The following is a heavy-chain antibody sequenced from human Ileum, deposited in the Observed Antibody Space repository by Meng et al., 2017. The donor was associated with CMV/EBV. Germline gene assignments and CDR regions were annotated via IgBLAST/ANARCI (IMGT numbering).Heavy chain of an antibody. CDR3: ARDTQRRYSSSSPRDFDY. Sequence: ASVTVSCKASGYTFTNYGISWVRQAPGQGLEWTGWISPYNGDTNSAQKVQDRVTMTTDTSTSTAYLELRSLRSDDTAVYYCARDTQRRYSSSSPRDFDYWGQGTLVTVSS. V-gene: IGHV1-18*01. J-gene: IGHJ4*02. CDR2: ISPYNGDT. CDR1: GYTFTNYG. D-gene: IGHD6-6*01.